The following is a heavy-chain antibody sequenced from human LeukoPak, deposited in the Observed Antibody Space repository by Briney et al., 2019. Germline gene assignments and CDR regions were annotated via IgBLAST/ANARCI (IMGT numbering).Heavy chain of an antibody. D-gene: IGHD3-10*01. V-gene: IGHV4-38-2*02. CDR3: ARDLLGSLRWFDP. CDR1: GYSISSGYY. J-gene: IGHJ5*02. CDR2: IYHSGST. Sequence: SETLSLTCTVSGYSISSGYYWGWIRQPPGKGLEWIGSIYHSGSTYYNPSLKGRVTISVDTSKNQFSLKLSSVTAADTAVYYCARDLLGSLRWFDPWGQGTLVTVSS.